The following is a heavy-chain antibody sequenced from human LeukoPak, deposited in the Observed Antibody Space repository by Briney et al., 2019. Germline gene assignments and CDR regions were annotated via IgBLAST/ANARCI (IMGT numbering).Heavy chain of an antibody. V-gene: IGHV3-21*01. D-gene: IGHD3-10*01. J-gene: IGHJ6*04. Sequence: PGGSLRLSCAASGFTFSTYSMNWVRQAPGKGLEWVSSISSSSSYIYYADSVKGRFTNSRDNAKNSLYLQMSSLRAEDTAVYYCARDRRGDYYYGMDVWGKGTTVTVSS. CDR3: ARDRRGDYYYGMDV. CDR2: ISSSSSYI. CDR1: GFTFSTYS.